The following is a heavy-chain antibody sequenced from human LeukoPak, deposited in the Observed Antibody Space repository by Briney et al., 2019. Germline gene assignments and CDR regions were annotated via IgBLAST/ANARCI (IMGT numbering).Heavy chain of an antibody. D-gene: IGHD6-6*01. CDR1: GGSISSYY. CDR3: ARGSSSYAFDI. V-gene: IGHV4-4*07. CDR2: IYTSGST. Sequence: SETLSLTCTVSGGSISSYYWSWLRQPAGKGLEWIGRIYTSGSTNYNPSLKSRITISVDTSKNQFSLKLSSLTAADAAVYYCARGSSSYAFDIWGQGTMVTVSS. J-gene: IGHJ3*02.